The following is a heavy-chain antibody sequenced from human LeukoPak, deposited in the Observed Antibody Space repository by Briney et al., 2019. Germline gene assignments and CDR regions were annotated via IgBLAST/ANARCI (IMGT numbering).Heavy chain of an antibody. J-gene: IGHJ5*02. CDR3: ARAGRITVFGVDPKRWFDP. CDR2: INHSGGT. Sequence: SETLSLTCAVYGGSFSGYYWSWIRQPPGKGLEWFGEINHSGGTNYNPSLKSRVTISVDTSKNQFSLKLSSVTAADTAVYYCARAGRITVFGVDPKRWFDPWGQGTLVTVSS. CDR1: GGSFSGYY. D-gene: IGHD3-3*01. V-gene: IGHV4-34*01.